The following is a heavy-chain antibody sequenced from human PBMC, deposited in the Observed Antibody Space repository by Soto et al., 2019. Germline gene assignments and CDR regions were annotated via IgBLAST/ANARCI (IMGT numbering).Heavy chain of an antibody. CDR2: INPSGGST. Sequence: QVQLVQSGAEVKKPGASVKVSCKASGYTFSTYYMHWVRQAPGLGYEWMGIINPSGGSTTYAQKFQGRVTMTRDTSTTTVYMELSSLKSEDTAVYYCARYDYNGYYFDYWGQGTLVTVSS. CDR3: ARYDYNGYYFDY. CDR1: GYTFSTYY. J-gene: IGHJ4*02. V-gene: IGHV1-46*01. D-gene: IGHD4-4*01.